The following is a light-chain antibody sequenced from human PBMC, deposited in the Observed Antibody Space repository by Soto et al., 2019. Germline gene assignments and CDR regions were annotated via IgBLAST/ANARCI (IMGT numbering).Light chain of an antibody. V-gene: IGKV1-9*01. CDR2: AAS. Sequence: DIQLTQSPSFLSASVGDRVTITCRASQAISSSLAWYQHNPGKAPKLLIYAASTFQNGVPSSFSGSGSGTEFTLTISSLQPEDFATYYCQHLDDYRYTFGQGTKVEIK. J-gene: IGKJ2*01. CDR3: QHLDDYRYT. CDR1: QAISSS.